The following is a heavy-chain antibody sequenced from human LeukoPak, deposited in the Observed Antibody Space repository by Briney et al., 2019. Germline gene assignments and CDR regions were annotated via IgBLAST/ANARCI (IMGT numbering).Heavy chain of an antibody. CDR1: GFTFSSHW. Sequence: GGSLRLSCAASGFTFSSHWMSWVRQAPGKGLEWVANIKEDGSEIYYVDSVKGRFTISRDNSKNTLYLQMNSLRAEDTAVYYCAKVRGVRGVRTPIDYWGQGTLVTVSS. D-gene: IGHD3-10*01. CDR2: IKEDGSEI. J-gene: IGHJ4*02. CDR3: AKVRGVRGVRTPIDY. V-gene: IGHV3-7*01.